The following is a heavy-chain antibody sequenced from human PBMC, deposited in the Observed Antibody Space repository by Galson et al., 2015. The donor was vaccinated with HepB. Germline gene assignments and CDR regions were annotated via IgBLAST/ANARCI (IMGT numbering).Heavy chain of an antibody. Sequence: SVKVSCKASGGTFSSYAISWVRQAPGQGLEWMGGIIPIFGTANYAQKFQGRVTMTRDTSTSTVYMELSSLRSEDTAVYYCARVSGYYTYYYYYGMDVWGQGTTVTVSS. D-gene: IGHD3-3*01. CDR1: GGTFSSYA. CDR3: ARVSGYYTYYYYYGMDV. J-gene: IGHJ6*02. V-gene: IGHV1-69*05. CDR2: IIPIFGTA.